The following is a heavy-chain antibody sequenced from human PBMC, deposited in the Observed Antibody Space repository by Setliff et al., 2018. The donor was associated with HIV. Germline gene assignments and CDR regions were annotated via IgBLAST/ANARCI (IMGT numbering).Heavy chain of an antibody. D-gene: IGHD2-2*01. CDR3: ASTPDQGGYYFDY. Sequence: SVKVSCKPSGSTFSTYDINWVRQATGQGLEWMGGIIPIFGTANYAQKFQGRVTITTDESTSTAYMELSSLRSEDTAVYYCASTPDQGGYYFDYWGQGTLVTVSS. CDR2: IIPIFGTA. CDR1: GSTFSTYD. V-gene: IGHV1-69*05. J-gene: IGHJ4*02.